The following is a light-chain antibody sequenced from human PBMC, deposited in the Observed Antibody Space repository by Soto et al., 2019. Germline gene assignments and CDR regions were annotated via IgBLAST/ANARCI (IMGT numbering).Light chain of an antibody. J-gene: IGLJ3*02. V-gene: IGLV4-69*02. CDR3: QTWGTGMV. CDR2: LNSDGSH. CDR1: SGHSSYA. Sequence: QPVLTQSPSASASLGASVKLTCTLSSGHSSYAIAWHQQHSEKGPRYLMKLNSDGSHSKGDGIPDRFSGSSSGAERYLTISSLQSEDEADYFCQTWGTGMVFGGGTKLTVL.